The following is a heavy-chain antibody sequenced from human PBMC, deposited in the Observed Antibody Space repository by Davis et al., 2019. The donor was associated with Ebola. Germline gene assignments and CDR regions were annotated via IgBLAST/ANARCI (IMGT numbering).Heavy chain of an antibody. D-gene: IGHD3-3*01. CDR1: GYTFTSYY. J-gene: IGHJ4*02. V-gene: IGHV1-46*01. Sequence: ASVKVSCKASGYTFTSYYMHWVRQAPGQGLEWMGIINPSGGSTSYAQKFQGRVTMTRDTSTSTVYMELSSLRSEDTAVYYCARGIGAAFWSGYSGYYFDYWGQGTLVTVSS. CDR2: INPSGGST. CDR3: ARGIGAAFWSGYSGYYFDY.